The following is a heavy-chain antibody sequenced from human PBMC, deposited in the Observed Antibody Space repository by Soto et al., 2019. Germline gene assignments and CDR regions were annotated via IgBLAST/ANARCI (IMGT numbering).Heavy chain of an antibody. J-gene: IGHJ6*02. CDR1: GDSISRGGYY. V-gene: IGHV4-31*03. D-gene: IGHD6-6*01. CDR2: IFHSGIA. CDR3: VVSTATLPYGLDV. Sequence: SETLSLTCSVSGDSISRGGYYWSWVRQHPGKGVEWIGFIFHSGIAHYNPSLQSRVAISEDTSNNQFSLRLTSVSAADTAVYYGVVSTATLPYGLDVWGQGTTVTVSS.